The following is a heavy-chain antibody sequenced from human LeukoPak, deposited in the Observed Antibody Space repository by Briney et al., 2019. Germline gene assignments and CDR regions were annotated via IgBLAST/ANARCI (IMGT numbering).Heavy chain of an antibody. CDR1: GFTFSSYS. Sequence: GGSLRLSCAASGFTFSSYSMNWVRQAPGKGLEWVSCITSSSTYIYGDSVKGRFTISRDNTKNSLYLQMNSLRAEDTAVYYCARHYYDSSGLPSLFDYWGQGTLVTVSS. D-gene: IGHD3-22*01. CDR3: ARHYYDSSGLPSLFDY. CDR2: ITSSSTYI. J-gene: IGHJ4*02. V-gene: IGHV3-21*01.